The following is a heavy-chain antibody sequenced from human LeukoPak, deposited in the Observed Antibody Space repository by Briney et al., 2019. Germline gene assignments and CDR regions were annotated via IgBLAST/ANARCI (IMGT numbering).Heavy chain of an antibody. V-gene: IGHV3-7*01. Sequence: PGGSLRLSCAASGFTFSSHWMSWVRQAPGKGLEWVANIKQDGSEKYYVDSVKGRFTISRDNAKNSLYLQMNSLRAEDTAVYYCARDLYSGSYLHTDPIDYWGQGTLVTVSS. CDR1: GFTFSSHW. CDR3: ARDLYSGSYLHTDPIDY. J-gene: IGHJ4*02. D-gene: IGHD1-26*01. CDR2: IKQDGSEK.